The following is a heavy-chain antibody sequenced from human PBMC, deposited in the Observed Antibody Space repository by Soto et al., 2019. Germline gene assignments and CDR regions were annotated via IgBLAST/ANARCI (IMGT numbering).Heavy chain of an antibody. D-gene: IGHD4-17*01. CDR3: ARQTFTTYFYSAIDV. Sequence: GAALKISCERCGDNVTRYWRGWVHQIPGKGLEWMGIIYPGDSDTRYSPSFQGQVPISVDKSISTAYLQWSSLKASDTAMYYCARQTFTTYFYSAIDVWGHGTTVPVSS. CDR2: IYPGDSDT. CDR1: GDNVTRYW. V-gene: IGHV5-51*07. J-gene: IGHJ6*02.